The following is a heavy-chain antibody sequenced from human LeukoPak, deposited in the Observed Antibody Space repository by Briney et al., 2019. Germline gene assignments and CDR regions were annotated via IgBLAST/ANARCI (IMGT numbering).Heavy chain of an antibody. CDR2: INDSGST. D-gene: IGHD3-10*01. CDR3: ARGPSSGSRSLYFDH. CDR1: GGSFSDYY. Sequence: PSETLSLTCAVYGGSFSDYYWGWIRQPPGKSLEWIGEINDSGSTNYNASLTSRVSMSVDTSKNQFSLKLTSVTAADTALYFCARGPSSGSRSLYFDHWGQTLLVTVSS. J-gene: IGHJ4*02. V-gene: IGHV4-34*01.